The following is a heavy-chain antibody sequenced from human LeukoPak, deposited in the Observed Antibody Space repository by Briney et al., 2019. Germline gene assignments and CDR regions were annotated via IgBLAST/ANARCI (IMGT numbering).Heavy chain of an antibody. Sequence: SETLSLTCAIYGGSLTGYYWSWIRQPPGKGLEWIAEINHSGDSHYNSSLRSRVTISEDTSKSQFSLKLSSVTVADTAVYFCARGREYYYDSSGYHLSRYFDLWGRGALVTVSS. CDR1: GGSLTGYY. V-gene: IGHV4-34*01. CDR2: INHSGDS. CDR3: ARGREYYYDSSGYHLSRYFDL. J-gene: IGHJ2*01. D-gene: IGHD3-22*01.